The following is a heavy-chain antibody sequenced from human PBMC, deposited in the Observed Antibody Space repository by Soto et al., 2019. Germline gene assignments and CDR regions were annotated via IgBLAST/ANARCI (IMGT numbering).Heavy chain of an antibody. D-gene: IGHD2-15*01. Sequence: PSQTLSLTWTVSGGSISNYYWSWIRHPPGKGLEWIGYIYYSGSANYNPSLKSRVTISVDTSKNQFSLKLSSVTAADTAVYYCARAGAATLSDYWGQGTLVTSPQ. CDR3: ARAGAATLSDY. CDR1: GGSISNYY. V-gene: IGHV4-59*01. J-gene: IGHJ4*02. CDR2: IYYSGSA.